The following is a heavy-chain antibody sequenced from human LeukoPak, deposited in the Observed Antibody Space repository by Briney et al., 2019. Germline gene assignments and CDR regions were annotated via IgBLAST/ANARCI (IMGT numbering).Heavy chain of an antibody. Sequence: ASVKVSCKASGYTFTGYYMHWVRQAPGQGLEWMGRINPNSGGTNYAQKFQGRVTMTRDTSISTAYMELSRLRSDDTAVYYCARDHRYNWNYGASFDYWGQGTLVTVSS. V-gene: IGHV1-2*02. CDR3: ARDHRYNWNYGASFDY. D-gene: IGHD1-7*01. CDR1: GYTFTGYY. CDR2: INPNSGGT. J-gene: IGHJ4*02.